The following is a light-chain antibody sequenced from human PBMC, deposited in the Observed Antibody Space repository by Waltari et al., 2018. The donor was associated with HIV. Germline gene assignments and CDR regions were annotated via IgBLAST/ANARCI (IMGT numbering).Light chain of an antibody. CDR1: NIGIKS. J-gene: IGLJ2*01. V-gene: IGLV3-21*04. CDR2: YGS. Sequence: SYVLTQPPSVSVALGETARITCGGNNIGIKSVPWYQQKPGQAPLLVIYYGSDRPPGIPERISGSKSVHTATLTISRVEAGDEADYYCQVWDTGSDQVVFGVRTKLTVL. CDR3: QVWDTGSDQVV.